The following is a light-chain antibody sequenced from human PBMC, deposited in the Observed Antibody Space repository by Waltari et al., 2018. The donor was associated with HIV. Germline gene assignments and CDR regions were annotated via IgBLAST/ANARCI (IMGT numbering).Light chain of an antibody. J-gene: IGLJ3*02. CDR2: GDN. Sequence: QSELTQPPSVSGAPGQRVTISCSGTTSNIGAGSDVHWYQQLPGTAPKLLIYGDNNRPSGVPDRFSGPKSGTSASLTITWLQAEDEADYYCQSYDTSLSGSKVFGGGTKLTVL. CDR3: QSYDTSLSGSKV. V-gene: IGLV1-40*01. CDR1: TSNIGAGSD.